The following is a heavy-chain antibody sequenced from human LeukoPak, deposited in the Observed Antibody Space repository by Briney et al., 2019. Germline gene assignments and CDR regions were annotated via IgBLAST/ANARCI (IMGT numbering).Heavy chain of an antibody. D-gene: IGHD6-25*01. CDR3: ARQFATAAADTRGYFDY. Sequence: SETLSLTCTVSGGSISSSSDYWGWIRQAPGKGLEWIGSFFVSGSTHYNPSLRSRATLFVDTSKNQFSLKLTSMTASDAATYFCARQFATAAADTRGYFDYWGQGTVVAVSS. CDR1: GGSISSSSDY. J-gene: IGHJ4*02. V-gene: IGHV4-39*01. CDR2: FFVSGST.